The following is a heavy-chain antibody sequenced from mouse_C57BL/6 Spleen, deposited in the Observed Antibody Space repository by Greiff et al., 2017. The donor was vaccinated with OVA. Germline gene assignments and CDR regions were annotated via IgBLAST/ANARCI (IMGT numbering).Heavy chain of an antibody. D-gene: IGHD1-1*01. CDR3: ARDRTTVVASRYFDV. V-gene: IGHV5-4*01. J-gene: IGHJ1*03. Sequence: SLEWVATISDGGSYTYYPDNVKGRFTISRDNAKNNLYLQMSHLKSEDTAMYYCARDRTTVVASRYFDVWGTGTTVTVSS. CDR2: ISDGGSYT.